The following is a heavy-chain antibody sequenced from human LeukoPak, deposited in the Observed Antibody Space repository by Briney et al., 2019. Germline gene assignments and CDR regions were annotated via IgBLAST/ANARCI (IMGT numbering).Heavy chain of an antibody. CDR3: ARGWRQTKEKIDY. V-gene: IGHV4-59*12. CDR1: GGSISSYY. CDR2: IYYSGST. Sequence: PSETLSLTCTVSGGSISSYYWSWIRQPPGKGLEWIGYIYYSGSTNYNPSLKSRVTISVDTSKNQFSLKLSSVTAADTAVYYCARGWRQTKEKIDYWGQGTLVTVSS. D-gene: IGHD1-14*01. J-gene: IGHJ4*02.